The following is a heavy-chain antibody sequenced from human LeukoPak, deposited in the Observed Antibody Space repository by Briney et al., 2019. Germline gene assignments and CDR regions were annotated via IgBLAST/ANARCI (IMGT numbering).Heavy chain of an antibody. CDR1: GFTFSSYS. J-gene: IGHJ3*02. V-gene: IGHV3-21*01. CDR3: ARDGEVVTAIPDAFDI. D-gene: IGHD2-21*02. CDR2: ISSSSSYI. Sequence: GGSLRLSCAASGFTFSSYSMNWVRQAPGKGLEWVSSISSSSSYIYYADSVKGRFTISRDNAKNSLYLQMNSLRAEDTAVYYCARDGEVVTAIPDAFDIWGQGTMVTVSS.